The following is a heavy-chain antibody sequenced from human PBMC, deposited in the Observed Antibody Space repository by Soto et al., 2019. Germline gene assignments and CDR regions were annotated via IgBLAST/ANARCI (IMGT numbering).Heavy chain of an antibody. V-gene: IGHV1-69*05. CDR1: GSTFSSYA. CDR2: IIPIFGTA. Sequence: QVQLVQSGAEVKKPGSSVKVSCKASGSTFSSYAISWVRQAPGQGLEWMGGIIPIFGTANYAQKFQGRVTSTPQESTITAYMELSSLRSEDTAVYSCARHVPTAGYYYGMDVCGQGTTVTVSS. J-gene: IGHJ6*02. CDR3: ARHVPTAGYYYGMDV. D-gene: IGHD2-2*01.